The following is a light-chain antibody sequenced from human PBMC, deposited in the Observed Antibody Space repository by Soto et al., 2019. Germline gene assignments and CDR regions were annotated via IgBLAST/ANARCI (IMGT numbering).Light chain of an antibody. CDR1: QSISTS. CDR2: DAS. J-gene: IGKJ2*01. CDR3: QQYNSYYT. Sequence: DIQMTQSPSTLSASVGDRVTITCRASQSISTSLAWYQQKPGKAPKFLISDASSLQSGVPSRFSGSGSGTEFTLTISSLQPDDFATXYCQQYNSYYTFGQGTKLEIK. V-gene: IGKV1-5*01.